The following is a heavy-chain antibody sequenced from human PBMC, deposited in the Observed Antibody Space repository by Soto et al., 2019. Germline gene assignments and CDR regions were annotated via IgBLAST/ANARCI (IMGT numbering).Heavy chain of an antibody. CDR1: GYTFTSYY. Sequence: QVQLVQSGAEVKKPGASVKVSCKASGYTFTSYYMHWVRQAPGQGLEWMGIINPSGGSTSYAQKFQGRVTMTRETSTSTVDMELSSLRSEDTAVYYCARDLALRGDSPKEYSSSRDDYWGQGTLVTFSS. CDR3: ARDLALRGDSPKEYSSSRDDY. CDR2: INPSGGST. V-gene: IGHV1-46*01. D-gene: IGHD6-6*01. J-gene: IGHJ4*02.